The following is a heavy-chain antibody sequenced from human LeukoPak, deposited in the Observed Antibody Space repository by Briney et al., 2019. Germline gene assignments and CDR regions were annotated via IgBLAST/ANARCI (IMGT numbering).Heavy chain of an antibody. D-gene: IGHD6-19*01. CDR1: GYSFTRYW. CDR2: IDPGDSYT. Sequence: GESLRISCKGSGYSFTRYWISWVRQMPGKGLEWMGRIDPGDSYTNYSPSFQGHVTISADKSISTAYLQWSSLKASDAAMYYCARHYSSGSDFDYWGQGTLVTVSS. V-gene: IGHV5-10-1*01. CDR3: ARHYSSGSDFDY. J-gene: IGHJ4*02.